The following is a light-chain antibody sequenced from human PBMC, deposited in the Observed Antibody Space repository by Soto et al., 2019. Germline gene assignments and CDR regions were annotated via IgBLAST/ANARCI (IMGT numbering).Light chain of an antibody. CDR2: RAF. J-gene: IGKJ1*01. V-gene: IGKV3-15*01. CDR3: QHYNNWPPWT. Sequence: EIVMTQSPAILSVSPGERATLSCRASQSVSNNLAWYQQKPGQPPRLLIYRAFTRATGVPARFSGSGSGTDFTLTISGLHSEDFAVYYCQHYNNWPPWTFGQGTKVEIK. CDR1: QSVSNN.